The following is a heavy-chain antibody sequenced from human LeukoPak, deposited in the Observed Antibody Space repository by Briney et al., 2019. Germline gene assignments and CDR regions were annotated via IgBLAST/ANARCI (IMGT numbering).Heavy chain of an antibody. J-gene: IGHJ6*03. CDR3: ARAWIGGSGGSYYYYYMDV. Sequence: SETLSLTCTVSGGSISSHYWSWIRQPPGKGLEWIGYIYYSGSTNYNPSLKSRVTISVDTSKNQFSLKPSSVTAADTAVYYCARAWIGGSGGSYYYYYMDVWGKGTTVTVSS. D-gene: IGHD3-10*01. CDR2: IYYSGST. CDR1: GGSISSHY. V-gene: IGHV4-59*11.